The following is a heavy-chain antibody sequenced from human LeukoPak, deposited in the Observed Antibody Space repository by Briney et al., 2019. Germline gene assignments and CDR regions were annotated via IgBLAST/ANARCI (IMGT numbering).Heavy chain of an antibody. CDR1: GFTFSSYA. CDR3: TRVQAGRSGLMDV. D-gene: IGHD2-8*02. CDR2: ISPEGSGT. V-gene: IGHV3-74*01. J-gene: IGHJ6*02. Sequence: GGSLRLSCAASGFTFSSYAMSWVRQAPGKGLEWVSRISPEGSGTTYADSVKGRFTISRDNSKNTLYLQMNSLRDEDAAVYHCTRVQAGRSGLMDVWGRGTTVTVSS.